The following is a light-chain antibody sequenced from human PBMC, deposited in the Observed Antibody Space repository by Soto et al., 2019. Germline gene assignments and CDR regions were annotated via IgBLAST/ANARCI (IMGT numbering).Light chain of an antibody. CDR2: AAS. CDR3: QQLFDSPIT. V-gene: IGKV1-9*01. CDR1: QGISTS. Sequence: DIQLSQSPSFLSASVGDRVTFTCRASQGISTSLAWYQVKPGKAPKLLIYAASTLESGVPSRFSATVSGTEFSLTITSLQPEYFATYYCQQLFDSPITFGQGTRLEIK. J-gene: IGKJ5*01.